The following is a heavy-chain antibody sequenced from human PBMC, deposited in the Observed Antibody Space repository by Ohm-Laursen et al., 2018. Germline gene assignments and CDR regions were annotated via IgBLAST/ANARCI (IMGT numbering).Heavy chain of an antibody. V-gene: IGHV3-23*01. J-gene: IGHJ4*02. D-gene: IGHD6-19*01. CDR2: ISSSGSGT. Sequence: SLRLSCSASGFTFSNYGMTWVRQAPGKGLEWVSTISSSGSGTYYADSVKDRFTISRDNSKNTLWLQMNSLRAGDTALYYCAKAPYTSGPFDYWGQGTLVTASS. CDR1: GFTFSNYG. CDR3: AKAPYTSGPFDY.